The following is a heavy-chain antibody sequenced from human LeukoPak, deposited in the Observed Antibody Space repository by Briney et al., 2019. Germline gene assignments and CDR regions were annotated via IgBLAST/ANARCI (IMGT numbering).Heavy chain of an antibody. Sequence: GGSLRLSCAASGFTVSSNYMNWVRQAPGKGLEWVSVVYSGGPTYYADSVTDRFIISRDNSKNTLYLQMNSLRAEDTAVYFCARGHSSGSYYFGSWGQGTLVTVSS. V-gene: IGHV3-66*01. J-gene: IGHJ4*02. CDR1: GFTVSSNY. D-gene: IGHD6-19*01. CDR2: VYSGGPT. CDR3: ARGHSSGSYYFGS.